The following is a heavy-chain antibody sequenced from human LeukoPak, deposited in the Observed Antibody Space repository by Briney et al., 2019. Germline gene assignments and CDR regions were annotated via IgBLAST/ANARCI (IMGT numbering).Heavy chain of an antibody. V-gene: IGHV3-30*04. D-gene: IGHD6-6*01. CDR1: GFTFSSYA. J-gene: IGHJ4*02. Sequence: GGSLRLSCAASGFTFSSYAMHWVRQAPGKGVEWVAVISYDGSNKYYADSVKGRFTISRDNSKNTLYLQMNSLRAEDTAVYYCARSGRGYSSSYFDYWGQGTLVTVSS. CDR2: ISYDGSNK. CDR3: ARSGRGYSSSYFDY.